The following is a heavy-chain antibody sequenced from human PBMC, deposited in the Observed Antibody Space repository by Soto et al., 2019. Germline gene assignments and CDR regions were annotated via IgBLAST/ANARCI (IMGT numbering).Heavy chain of an antibody. Sequence: QEQLVQSGAEVKKPGSSVKVSCKASGVLFSSYSISWVRQVPGQGLEWMGGIIPVVQTAYYTQRVQGRVTITADESTNTAYMELSSLRSEDTAIYYCARGGSGYTWFNEFWGQGTLVTVSS. V-gene: IGHV1-69*01. J-gene: IGHJ4*02. CDR2: IIPVVQTA. D-gene: IGHD3-22*01. CDR1: GVLFSSYS. CDR3: ARGGSGYTWFNEF.